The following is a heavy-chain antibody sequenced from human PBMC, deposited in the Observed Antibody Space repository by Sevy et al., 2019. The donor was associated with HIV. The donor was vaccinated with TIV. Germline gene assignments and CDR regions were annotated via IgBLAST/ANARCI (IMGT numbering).Heavy chain of an antibody. CDR1: GGSISSGDYY. Sequence: SETLSLTCTVSGGSISSGDYYWSWIRQPPGKGLEWIGYIYYSGSTYYNPSLKSRVTISVDTSKNQFSLKLSSVTAADTAVYYCARDAYGDSVYYYYYGMDVWGQWTTVTVSS. D-gene: IGHD4-17*01. CDR3: ARDAYGDSVYYYYYGMDV. J-gene: IGHJ6*02. CDR2: IYYSGST. V-gene: IGHV4-30-4*01.